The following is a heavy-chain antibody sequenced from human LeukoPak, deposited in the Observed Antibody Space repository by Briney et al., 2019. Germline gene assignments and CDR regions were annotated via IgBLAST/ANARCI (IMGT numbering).Heavy chain of an antibody. D-gene: IGHD3-10*01. J-gene: IGHJ4*02. V-gene: IGHV3-11*04. Sequence: KPGGSLRLSCAASGFTFSDYYMSWIRQAPGKGLEWVSYISSSGRTIYYADSVNGRFTISRDNAKNSLYLQMNSLRVEDRAIYYCATVTYGRLDYWGQGTLVTVSS. CDR2: ISSSGRTI. CDR1: GFTFSDYY. CDR3: ATVTYGRLDY.